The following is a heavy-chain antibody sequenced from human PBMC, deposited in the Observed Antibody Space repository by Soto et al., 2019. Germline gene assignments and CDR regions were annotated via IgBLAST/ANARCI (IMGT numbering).Heavy chain of an antibody. V-gene: IGHV1-18*01. CDR2: ISAYNGNT. CDR3: ARDRGSYALDY. CDR1: GYTFTSYG. Sequence: QVQLMQSGAEVKKPGASVKVSCKASGYTFTSYGISWVRQAPGQGLEWMGWISAYNGNTNYAQRLQGRVTMTTGTSTSTAYMELRSRRSDDTAVYYCARDRGSYALDYWGQGTLVTVSA. D-gene: IGHD1-26*01. J-gene: IGHJ4*02.